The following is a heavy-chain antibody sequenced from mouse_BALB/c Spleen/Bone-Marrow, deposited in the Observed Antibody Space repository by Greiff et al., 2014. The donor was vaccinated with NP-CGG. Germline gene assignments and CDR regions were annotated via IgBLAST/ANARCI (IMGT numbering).Heavy chain of an antibody. CDR2: IDPANGNT. D-gene: IGHD2-4*01. CDR1: GFNIKDTY. J-gene: IGHJ2*01. CDR3: ARYDYGVYFDY. V-gene: IGHV14-3*02. Sequence: VQLEQSGAELVKLGASVKLSCTASGFNIKDTYMHWVKQRPEQGLEWIGRIDPANGNTKYDPKFQGKATITADTSSNTAYLQLSSLTSEDTAVYYCARYDYGVYFDYWGQGTTLTVSS.